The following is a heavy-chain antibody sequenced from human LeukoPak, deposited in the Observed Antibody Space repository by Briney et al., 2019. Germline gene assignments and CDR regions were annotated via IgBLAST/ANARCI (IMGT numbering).Heavy chain of an antibody. V-gene: IGHV4-59*01. CDR2: IYYSGST. J-gene: IGHJ4*02. CDR3: ARASEGYFDY. D-gene: IGHD3-10*01. Sequence: PSEILSLTCTVSGGSISSYYWSWIRQPPGKGLEWIGYIYYSGSTNYNPSLKSRVTISVDTSKNQFSLKLSSVTAADTAVYYCARASEGYFDYWGQGTLVTVSS. CDR1: GGSISSYY.